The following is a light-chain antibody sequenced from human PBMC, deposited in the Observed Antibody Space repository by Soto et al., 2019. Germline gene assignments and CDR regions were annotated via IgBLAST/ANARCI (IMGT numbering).Light chain of an antibody. V-gene: IGKV3-20*01. CDR1: QSVSSNY. CDR3: QQYCHSPTYT. CDR2: GAS. Sequence: EIELTQSPGTLSLSPGERATLSCRASQSVSSNYLAWYQQKPGQAPRLLIYGASSRATGIPDRFSGSGSGTDFTLTISRLEPEDFAMYYCQQYCHSPTYTFGQGTKLEIK. J-gene: IGKJ2*01.